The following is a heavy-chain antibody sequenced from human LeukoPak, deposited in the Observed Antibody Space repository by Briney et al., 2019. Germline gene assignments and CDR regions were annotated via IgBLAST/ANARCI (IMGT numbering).Heavy chain of an antibody. J-gene: IGHJ4*02. CDR3: AITPGGTTTVTSWYFDY. V-gene: IGHV1-69*13. Sequence: SVKVSCKASGYTFTGYYMHWVRQAPGEGLEWMGGIIPIFGTANYAQKFQGRVTITADESTSTAYMELSSLRSEDTAVYYCAITPGGTTTVTSWYFDYWGQGTLVTVSS. D-gene: IGHD4-17*01. CDR1: GYTFTGYY. CDR2: IIPIFGTA.